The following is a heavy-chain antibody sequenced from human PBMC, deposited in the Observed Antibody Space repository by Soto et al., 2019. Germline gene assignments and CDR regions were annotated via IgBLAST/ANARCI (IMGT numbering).Heavy chain of an antibody. D-gene: IGHD6-13*01. J-gene: IGHJ4*02. Sequence: GASVKVSCKASGYTFTGYYMHWVRQAPGQGLEWMGWINPNSGGTNYAQKFQGWVTMTRDTSISTAYMELSRLRSDDTAVYYCARADSSSWSLFDYWGQGTLVTVSS. CDR1: GYTFTGYY. CDR2: INPNSGGT. CDR3: ARADSSSWSLFDY. V-gene: IGHV1-2*04.